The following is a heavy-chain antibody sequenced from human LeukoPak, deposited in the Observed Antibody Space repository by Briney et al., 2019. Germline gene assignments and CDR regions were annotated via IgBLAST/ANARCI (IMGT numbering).Heavy chain of an antibody. Sequence: TSETLSLTCAVYGGSFSGYYWSWIRQPPGKGLEWIGEINHSGSTNYNPSLKSRVTISVDTSKNQFSLKLSSVTAADTAVYYCARGGVPAGPYYYYYYDMDVWGQGTTVTVSS. V-gene: IGHV4-34*01. D-gene: IGHD2-2*01. CDR2: INHSGST. CDR3: ARGGVPAGPYYYYYYDMDV. CDR1: GGSFSGYY. J-gene: IGHJ6*02.